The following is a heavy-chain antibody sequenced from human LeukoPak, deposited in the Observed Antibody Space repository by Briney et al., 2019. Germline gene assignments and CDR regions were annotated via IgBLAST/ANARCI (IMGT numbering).Heavy chain of an antibody. CDR1: GYTFTSYA. CDR2: INAGNGNT. J-gene: IGHJ5*02. D-gene: IGHD1-26*01. Sequence: ASVKVSCKASGYTFTSYAMHWVRQAPGQRLEWMGWINAGNGNTKYSQKFQGRVTITRDTSASTAYMELSSLRSEDTAVYYCARGLVGATTSGWFDPWGQGTLVTVSS. CDR3: ARGLVGATTSGWFDP. V-gene: IGHV1-3*01.